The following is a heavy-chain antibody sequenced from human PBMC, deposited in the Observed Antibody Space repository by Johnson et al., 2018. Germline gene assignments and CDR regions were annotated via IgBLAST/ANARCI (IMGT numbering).Heavy chain of an antibody. V-gene: IGHV3-23*04. Sequence: VQLVESGGGVVQPGRSLRLSCAASGFTFSSYGLHWVRQAPGKGLEWVSAISGSGDGTSYADSVKGRFTISRDNSKNTLYLQMNSLTAEDTAVYYCAKEVRYGWGALEIWGHGTMVTVSS. D-gene: IGHD3-10*01. J-gene: IGHJ3*02. CDR3: AKEVRYGWGALEI. CDR1: GFTFSSYG. CDR2: ISGSGDGT.